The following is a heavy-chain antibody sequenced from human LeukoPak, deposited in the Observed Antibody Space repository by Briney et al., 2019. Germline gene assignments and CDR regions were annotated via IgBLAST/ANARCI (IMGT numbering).Heavy chain of an antibody. CDR2: INWNGGST. Sequence: GGSLRLSCAASGFTFDDYGMSWVRQAPGKGLEWVSGINWNGGSTGYADSVKGRFTISGDNAKNSLYLQMNSLRAEDTALYHCARESRIAAAGTLYYYYYMDVWGKGTTVTISS. J-gene: IGHJ6*03. CDR3: ARESRIAAAGTLYYYYYMDV. CDR1: GFTFDDYG. V-gene: IGHV3-20*01. D-gene: IGHD6-13*01.